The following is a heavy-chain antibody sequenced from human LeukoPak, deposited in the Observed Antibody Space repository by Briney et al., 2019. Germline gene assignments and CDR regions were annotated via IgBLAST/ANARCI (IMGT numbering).Heavy chain of an antibody. V-gene: IGHV4-39*01. D-gene: IGHD3-10*01. J-gene: IGHJ4*02. CDR2: ISNSGST. Sequence: SETLSLTCSVSGGSISSNTYSWGWVRQPPGEGLEWIESISNSGSTYYNPSLKSRLTISVDTSKNQFSLKLTSVTAADTAVYYCGSVDRGWFGVGDYWGQGTLVTVSS. CDR3: GSVDRGWFGVGDY. CDR1: GGSISSNTYS.